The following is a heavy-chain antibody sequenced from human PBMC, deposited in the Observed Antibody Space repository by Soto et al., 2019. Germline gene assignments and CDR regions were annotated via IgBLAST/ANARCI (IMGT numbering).Heavy chain of an antibody. CDR2: ISGTRGRQRNT. CDR3: AKTMSRLGGYDLSWLAP. Sequence: GGSLRLSCAASGFIFSDYAMTWVRQAPGKGLEWVSTISGTRGRQRNTFYTASVKGRFTVTRDNSKNTLFLQMNSLRVEDTAVYFCAKTMSRLGGYDLSWLAPWGQGTLVTVSS. D-gene: IGHD5-12*01. V-gene: IGHV3-23*01. CDR1: GFIFSDYA. J-gene: IGHJ5*02.